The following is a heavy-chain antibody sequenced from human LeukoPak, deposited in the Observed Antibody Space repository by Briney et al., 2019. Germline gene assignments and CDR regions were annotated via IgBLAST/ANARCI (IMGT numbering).Heavy chain of an antibody. V-gene: IGHV4-28*01. CDR2: IYYSGST. CDR3: ARTYSGSYYYFDY. J-gene: IGHJ4*02. Sequence: SETLSLTCAVSGYSISSSNWWGWTRQPPGKGLEWIGYIYYSGSTYYNPSLKSRVTMSVDTSKNQFSLKLSSVTAVDTAVYYCARTYSGSYYYFDYWGQGTLVTVSS. CDR1: GYSISSSNW. D-gene: IGHD1-26*01.